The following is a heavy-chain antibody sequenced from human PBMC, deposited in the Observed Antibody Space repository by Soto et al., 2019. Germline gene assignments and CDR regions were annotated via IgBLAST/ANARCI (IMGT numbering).Heavy chain of an antibody. CDR3: ARDRVGCTNGVCFQVYYYGMDV. V-gene: IGHV4-31*03. D-gene: IGHD2-8*01. CDR1: GGSISSGGYY. Sequence: LSLTCTVSGGSISSGGYYWSWIRQHPGKGLEWIGYIYYSGSTYYNPSLKSRVTISVDTSKNQFSLKLSSVTAADTAVYYCARDRVGCTNGVCFQVYYYGMDVWGQGTTVTVSS. J-gene: IGHJ6*02. CDR2: IYYSGST.